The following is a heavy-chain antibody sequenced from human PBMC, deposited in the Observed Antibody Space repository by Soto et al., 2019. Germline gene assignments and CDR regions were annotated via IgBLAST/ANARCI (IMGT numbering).Heavy chain of an antibody. CDR2: ISSSSSYI. V-gene: IGHV3-21*01. CDR1: GFTFSSYS. D-gene: IGHD7-27*01. J-gene: IGHJ4*02. CDR3: ASDLYSGDFDY. Sequence: GGSLRLSCAASGFTFSSYSMNWVRQAPGKGLEWVSSISSSSSYIYYADSVKGRFTISRDNAKNSLYLQMNSLRAEDTAVYYCASDLYSGDFDYWGQGTLVTVSS.